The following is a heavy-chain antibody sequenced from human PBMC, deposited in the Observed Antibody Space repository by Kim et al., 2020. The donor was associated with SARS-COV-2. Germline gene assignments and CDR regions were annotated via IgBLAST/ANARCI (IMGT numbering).Heavy chain of an antibody. Sequence: ASVKVSCKASGFTFTNFYIHWVRQAPGQGLEWMGWINPNSGGTNYAQKFQGRVTMTTDTSSSAVYMELTRLRFDDTAVYYCARDPIHFYDGSGYFDFWGQGTLVTVSP. J-gene: IGHJ4*02. CDR1: GFTFTNFY. CDR3: ARDPIHFYDGSGYFDF. D-gene: IGHD3-22*01. CDR2: INPNSGGT. V-gene: IGHV1-2*02.